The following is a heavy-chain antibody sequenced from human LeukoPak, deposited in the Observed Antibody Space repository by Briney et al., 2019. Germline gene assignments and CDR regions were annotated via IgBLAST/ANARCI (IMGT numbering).Heavy chain of an antibody. CDR3: ARVGPWVNPDYYYYYMDV. V-gene: IGHV4-4*07. J-gene: IGHJ6*03. CDR2: IYTRGNT. D-gene: IGHD1-14*01. Sequence: SETLSLTCTVSGGSINTFYWSWIRQPGGKGLDWIGRIYTRGNTNYNPSLKSRVTMSVDTSKNQFSLKVSSVTAADTAVYYCARVGPWVNPDYYYYYMDVWGKGTTVTVSS. CDR1: GGSINTFY.